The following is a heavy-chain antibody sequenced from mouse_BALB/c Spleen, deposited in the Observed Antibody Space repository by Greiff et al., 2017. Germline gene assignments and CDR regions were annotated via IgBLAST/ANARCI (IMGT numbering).Heavy chain of an antibody. CDR1: GYSITSDYA. V-gene: IGHV3-2*02. Sequence: EVHLVESGPGLVKPSQSLSLTCTVTGYSITSDYAWNWIRQFPGNKLEWMGYISYSGSTSYNPSLKSRISITRDTSKNQFFLQLNSVTTEDTATYYCARYSSYAMVYWGQGTSVTVSS. CDR3: ARYSSYAMVY. J-gene: IGHJ4*01. D-gene: IGHD2-5*01. CDR2: ISYSGST.